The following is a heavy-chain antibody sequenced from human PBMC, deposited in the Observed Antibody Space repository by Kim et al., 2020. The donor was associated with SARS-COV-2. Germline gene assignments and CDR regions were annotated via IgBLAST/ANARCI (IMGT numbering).Heavy chain of an antibody. J-gene: IGHJ6*02. V-gene: IGHV3-30*18. Sequence: GGSLRLSCAAYGFTFSSYGMHWVRQAPGKGLEWVAVISYDGSNKYYADSVKGRFTISRDNSKNTLYLQMNSLRAEDTAVYYCAKDLYAAGVVDVWGQGTTVTVSS. CDR2: ISYDGSNK. CDR1: GFTFSSYG. CDR3: AKDLYAAGVVDV. D-gene: IGHD2-2*01.